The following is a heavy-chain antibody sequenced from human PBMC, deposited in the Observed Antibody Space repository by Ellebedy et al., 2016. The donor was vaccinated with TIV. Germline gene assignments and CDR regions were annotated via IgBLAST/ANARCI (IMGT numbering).Heavy chain of an antibody. CDR3: ARRGRGPVGLDY. CDR2: ITESGDTT. V-gene: IGHV3-23*01. CDR1: GFTFSSNG. D-gene: IGHD3-10*01. J-gene: IGHJ4*02. Sequence: GGSLRLSXVASGFTFSSNGLSWVRQAPGQGLEWVAGITESGDTTYYADSVEGRFTIFRDNSKDTVYLQMNSLRAEDTAVYYCARRGRGPVGLDYWGQGTLVTVSS.